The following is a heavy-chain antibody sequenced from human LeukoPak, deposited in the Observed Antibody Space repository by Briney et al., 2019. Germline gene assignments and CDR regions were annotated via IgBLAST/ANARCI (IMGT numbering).Heavy chain of an antibody. J-gene: IGHJ4*02. V-gene: IGHV3-33*06. CDR1: GFTFSSYG. Sequence: PGRSLRLSCAASGFTFSSYGMHWVRQAPGKGLEWVAVIWYGGSNKYYADSVKGRFTISRDNSKNTPYLQMNSLRAEDTAVYYCAKDNDYDFWSGYPDYWGQGTLVTVSS. D-gene: IGHD3-3*01. CDR3: AKDNDYDFWSGYPDY. CDR2: IWYGGSNK.